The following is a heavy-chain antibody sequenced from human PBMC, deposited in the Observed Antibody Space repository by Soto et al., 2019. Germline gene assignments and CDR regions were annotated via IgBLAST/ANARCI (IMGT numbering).Heavy chain of an antibody. J-gene: IGHJ4*02. CDR2: ISSNGGST. CDR1: GFTFSSYA. CDR3: ARWGYYYGSGSHGGIDY. D-gene: IGHD3-10*01. V-gene: IGHV3-64*01. Sequence: EVQLVESGGGLVQPGGALRLSCAASGFTFSSYAMHWVRQAPGKGLEYVSDISSNGGSTYYANSVKGRFTISRDNSKNTLYLQMGGLRAEDMAVYYCARWGYYYGSGSHGGIDYWGQGTLVTVSS.